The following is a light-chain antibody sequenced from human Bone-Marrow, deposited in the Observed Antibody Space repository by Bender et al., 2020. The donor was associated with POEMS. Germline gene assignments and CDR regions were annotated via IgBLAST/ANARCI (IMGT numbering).Light chain of an antibody. CDR2: RNS. CDR1: NSNIGSNY. J-gene: IGLJ3*02. CDR3: AAWEDSLNGWV. Sequence: QSVLTQPPSASGTPGQRVTISCSGTNSNIGSNYIFWYQQLPGTAPKVLIYRNSQRPSGVPDRFSGSKSGTSASLAISGLQSEDEADYYCAAWEDSLNGWVFGGGTKLTVL. V-gene: IGLV1-47*01.